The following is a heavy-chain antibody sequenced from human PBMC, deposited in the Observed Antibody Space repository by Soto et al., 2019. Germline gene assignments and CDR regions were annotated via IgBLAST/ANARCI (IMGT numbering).Heavy chain of an antibody. V-gene: IGHV3-49*03. CDR3: TRHFSGSGG. J-gene: IGHJ4*02. Sequence: EVQLVESVGGLVQPGRSLRLSCTASGFTFGDYDMSWFRQAPGTGLEWVGVIRRKVSGGPTEYAASVKGRFTLARDDSKSSAYLQRNSLKTEDTAVYYCTRHFSGSGGWGQVTLGTVSS. CDR2: IRRKVSGGPT. D-gene: IGHD2-15*01. CDR1: GFTFGDYD.